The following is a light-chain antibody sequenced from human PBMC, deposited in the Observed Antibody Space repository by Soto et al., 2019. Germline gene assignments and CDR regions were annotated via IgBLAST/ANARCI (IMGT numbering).Light chain of an antibody. Sequence: EIVMTQSPATLSVSPGERATLSCRASQSVSSNLAWYQQKPGQAPRLLIYGASTRATGIPARFSGSGSGTEFTLTISSLQSEDFAVYYYQQYNNWPPRTFGQGTEVEIK. J-gene: IGKJ1*01. V-gene: IGKV3-15*01. CDR3: QQYNNWPPRT. CDR2: GAS. CDR1: QSVSSN.